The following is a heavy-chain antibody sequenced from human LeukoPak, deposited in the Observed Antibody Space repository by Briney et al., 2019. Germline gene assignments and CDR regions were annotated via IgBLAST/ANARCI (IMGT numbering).Heavy chain of an antibody. V-gene: IGHV4-59*01. Sequence: SETLSLTCTVSGGSISSYYWSWIRQPPGKGLGWIGYIYYSGSTNYNPSLKSRVTISVDTSKNQFSLKLSSVTAADTAVYYCARATPEQYSSSWGYYYYYMDVWGKGTTVTVSS. J-gene: IGHJ6*03. CDR2: IYYSGST. D-gene: IGHD6-13*01. CDR1: GGSISSYY. CDR3: ARATPEQYSSSWGYYYYYMDV.